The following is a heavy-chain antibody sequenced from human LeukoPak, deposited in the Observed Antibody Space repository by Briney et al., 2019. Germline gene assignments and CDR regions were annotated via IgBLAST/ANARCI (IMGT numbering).Heavy chain of an antibody. D-gene: IGHD4-11*01. V-gene: IGHV1-2*02. CDR1: GYSVAVYY. CDR2: INPNSGVT. Sequence: ASVTVSCKASGYSVAVYYINWVRQAPGQGPDWMGWINPNSGVTKYAQKFQGRVTITRDTSSSTVYMELSRLTFDDTAVYFCARDRRVTETTARDYYYYMDVWGKGTTVTVSS. CDR3: ARDRRVTETTARDYYYYMDV. J-gene: IGHJ6*03.